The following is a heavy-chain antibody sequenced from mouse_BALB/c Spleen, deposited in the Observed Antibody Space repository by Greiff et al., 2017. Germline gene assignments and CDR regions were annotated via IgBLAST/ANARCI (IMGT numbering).Heavy chain of an antibody. Sequence: VQLQQSGADLARPGASVKMSCKASGYTFTSYTMHWVKQRPGQGLEWIGYINPSSGYTNYNQKFKDKATLTADKSSSTAFMQLSSLTSEDTAVYYCARKGGWLPHYFDYWGQGTTLTVSS. D-gene: IGHD2-3*01. CDR2: INPSSGYT. CDR1: GYTFTSYT. V-gene: IGHV1-4*01. CDR3: ARKGGWLPHYFDY. J-gene: IGHJ2*01.